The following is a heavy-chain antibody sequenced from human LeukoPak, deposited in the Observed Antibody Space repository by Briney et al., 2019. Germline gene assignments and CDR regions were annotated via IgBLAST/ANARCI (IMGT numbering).Heavy chain of an antibody. CDR1: GVSISSYY. Sequence: SETLSLTCTVSGVSISSYYWSWIRQPPGKGLEWIGYIYCSGSTNYNPSLKSRVTISVDTSKNQFSLKLKSVTAADTAVYHCARENRGGLEDYWGQGTLVTVSS. CDR3: ARENRGGLEDY. CDR2: IYCSGST. J-gene: IGHJ4*02. D-gene: IGHD3-16*01. V-gene: IGHV4-59*01.